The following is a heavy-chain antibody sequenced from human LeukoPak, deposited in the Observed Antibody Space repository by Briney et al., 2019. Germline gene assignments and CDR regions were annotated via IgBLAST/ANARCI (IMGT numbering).Heavy chain of an antibody. J-gene: IGHJ4*02. D-gene: IGHD5-18*01. CDR2: ISWDGGST. CDR1: GFTFDDYA. Sequence: GGSLRLSCAASGFTFDDYAMHWVRQAPGKGLEWVSLISWDGGSTYYADSVKGRFTISRDNSKNSLYLQMNSLRAEDTALYYCAKGDDTAMVPLDYWGLGTLVTVSS. CDR3: AKGDDTAMVPLDY. V-gene: IGHV3-43D*03.